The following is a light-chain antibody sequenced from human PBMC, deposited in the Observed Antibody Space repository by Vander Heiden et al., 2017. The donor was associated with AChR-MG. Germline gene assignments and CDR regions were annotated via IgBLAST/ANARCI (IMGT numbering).Light chain of an antibody. J-gene: IGLJ2*01. CDR3: SSYAGGNFVV. V-gene: IGLV2-8*01. CDR1: SNDVGGYDY. CDR2: EVT. Sequence: QSTLTQPPSASGSPGQSVTISCTGTSNDVGGYDYVSWYQQHPGNAPKLLIHEVTQRPSGVPDRFSGSKSGNTASLTVSGLQTDDEADYYCSSYAGGNFVVFGGGTKLTVL.